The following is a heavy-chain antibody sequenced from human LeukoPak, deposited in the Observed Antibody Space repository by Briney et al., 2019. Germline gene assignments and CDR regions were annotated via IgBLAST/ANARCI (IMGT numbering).Heavy chain of an antibody. J-gene: IGHJ4*02. Sequence: GGSLRLSCAASGFTFNSYVMRRVRQAPGKGLEWVSTISASGDDTFYAGSVKGRFTISRDNSKNTLFLQMNSLRADDTAIYYCAKGVGDYYDFWGRGTLVTVSS. CDR2: ISASGDDT. D-gene: IGHD4-17*01. CDR3: AKGVGDYYDF. CDR1: GFTFNSYV. V-gene: IGHV3-23*01.